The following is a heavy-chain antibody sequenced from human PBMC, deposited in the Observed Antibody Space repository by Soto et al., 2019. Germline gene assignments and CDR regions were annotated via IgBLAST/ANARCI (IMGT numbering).Heavy chain of an antibody. CDR1: GGTFISYA. J-gene: IGHJ6*02. D-gene: IGHD3-3*01. CDR2: IIPIFGTA. V-gene: IGHV1-69*06. Sequence: ASVKVSCKASGGTFISYAISWVRQAPVQGLEWMGGIIPIFGTANYAQKFQGRVTITADKSTSTAYMELSSLRSEDTAVYYCARRSDFWSGYYNSAAYYYGMDVGGQGTTVTVSS. CDR3: ARRSDFWSGYYNSAAYYYGMDV.